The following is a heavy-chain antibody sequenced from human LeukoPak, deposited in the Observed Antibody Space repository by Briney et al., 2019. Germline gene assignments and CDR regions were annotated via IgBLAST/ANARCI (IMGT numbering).Heavy chain of an antibody. D-gene: IGHD2-2*01. Sequence: GSLRLSCAASGFTFSSYWMHWVRQAPGKGLVWVSRINSDGSSTSYADSVKGRFTISRDNAKNTLYLQMNSLRAEDTAVYYCAREGRYCSSTSCSSFDYWGQGTLVTVSS. CDR2: INSDGSST. CDR1: GFTFSSYW. J-gene: IGHJ4*02. CDR3: AREGRYCSSTSCSSFDY. V-gene: IGHV3-74*01.